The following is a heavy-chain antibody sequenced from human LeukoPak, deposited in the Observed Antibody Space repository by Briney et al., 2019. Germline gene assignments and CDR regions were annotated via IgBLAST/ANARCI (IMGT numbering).Heavy chain of an antibody. Sequence: GGSLRLSCAASGFTFSIYAMNWVRQAPGKGLEWVSAITGSSDNTYYADSVKGRFTISRDNSKNSLFLQMNSLRAGDTAVYHCVVTIFVVVRWGQGTLVTVSS. V-gene: IGHV3-23*01. CDR3: VVTIFVVVR. CDR1: GFTFSIYA. CDR2: ITGSSDNT. D-gene: IGHD3-3*01. J-gene: IGHJ4*02.